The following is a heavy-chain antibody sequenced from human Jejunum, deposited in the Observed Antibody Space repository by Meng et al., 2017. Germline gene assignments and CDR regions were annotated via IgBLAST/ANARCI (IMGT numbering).Heavy chain of an antibody. J-gene: IGHJ4*02. CDR2: MYHDGGS. CDR1: GGATGSYY. Sequence: VQLQESGPGLGKPSETLSLTCSVSGGATGSYYWSLIRQPPGKTLEWIGCMYHDGGSNYNPSLKSRVTISIDTSKNQFSLILTSVTAADTAVYYCARLRNGNNYELDYWGQGTLVTVSS. V-gene: IGHV4-59*01. D-gene: IGHD5-24*01. CDR3: ARLRNGNNYELDY.